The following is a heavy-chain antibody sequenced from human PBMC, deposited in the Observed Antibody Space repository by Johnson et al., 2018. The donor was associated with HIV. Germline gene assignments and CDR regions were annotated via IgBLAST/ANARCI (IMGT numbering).Heavy chain of an antibody. CDR2: IGSAGDT. J-gene: IGHJ3*01. CDR3: ATGNYLGSGGFAGYSGPFGF. V-gene: IGHV3-13*01. CDR1: GFTFRSYD. Sequence: VQLVESGGGLVQPGGSLRLSCAASGFTFRSYDMHWVRQATGKGLEWVSAIGSAGDTYYPGSVKGRFTISRENAKNSLYLQMNNLRAGDTAVYYCATGNYLGSGGFAGYSGPFGFWGQGTMVTGSS. D-gene: IGHD3-10*01.